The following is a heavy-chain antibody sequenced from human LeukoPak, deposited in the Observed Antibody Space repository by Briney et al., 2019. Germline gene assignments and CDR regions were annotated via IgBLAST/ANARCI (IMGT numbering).Heavy chain of an antibody. D-gene: IGHD1-26*01. CDR3: ARDGGNYSPQDY. J-gene: IGHJ4*02. Sequence: GGSLRLSCAASGFTFDDYAMHWVRQAPGKGLEWVSGISGSGGSTYYADSVKGRFTISRDNAKNTLSLQMNSLRVEDMAVYYCARDGGNYSPQDYWGQETLVTVSS. V-gene: IGHV3-9*03. CDR1: GFTFDDYA. CDR2: ISGSGGST.